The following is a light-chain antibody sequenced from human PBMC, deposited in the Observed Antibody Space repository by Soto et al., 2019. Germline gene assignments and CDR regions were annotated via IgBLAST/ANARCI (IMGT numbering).Light chain of an antibody. CDR3: CSYAGSSTFVA. Sequence: QSALTQPASVSGSPGQSITISCTETSSDVGTYKLVSWYQQHPGKAPKLMIYEGSKRPSGVSNRFSGSKSANTASLSISGLQAEDEADYYCCSYAGSSTFVAFGGGTKLTVL. CDR1: SSDVGTYKL. J-gene: IGLJ2*01. CDR2: EGS. V-gene: IGLV2-23*03.